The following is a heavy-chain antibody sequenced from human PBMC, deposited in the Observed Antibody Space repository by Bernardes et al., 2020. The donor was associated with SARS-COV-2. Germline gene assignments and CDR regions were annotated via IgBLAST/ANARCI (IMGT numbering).Heavy chain of an antibody. CDR3: ARDSRDGYNSFSHFDY. D-gene: IGHD5-12*01. J-gene: IGHJ4*02. V-gene: IGHV3-33*01. Sequence: GGSLRLSCVASGFSLSNYVMHWVRQAPGKGLEWVAVIWYDGGNKYYADSVKGRFTISRDNFKNTLYLQIDSLRAEDTAVYYCARDSRDGYNSFSHFDYWGQGTLVTVSS. CDR2: IWYDGGNK. CDR1: GFSLSNYV.